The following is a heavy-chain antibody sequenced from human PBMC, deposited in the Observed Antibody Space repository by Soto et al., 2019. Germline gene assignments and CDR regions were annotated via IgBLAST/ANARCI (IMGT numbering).Heavy chain of an antibody. V-gene: IGHV3-48*03. D-gene: IGHD6-6*01. CDR3: ARDLYVYSSSSGNY. J-gene: IGHJ4*02. CDR2: ISSSGSTI. Sequence: GGSLRLSCAASGFTFSSYEMNWVRQAPGKGLEWVSYISSSGSTIYYADSVKGRFTISRDNAKNSLYLQMNSLRAEDTAVYYCARDLYVYSSSSGNYWGQGTLVTVSS. CDR1: GFTFSSYE.